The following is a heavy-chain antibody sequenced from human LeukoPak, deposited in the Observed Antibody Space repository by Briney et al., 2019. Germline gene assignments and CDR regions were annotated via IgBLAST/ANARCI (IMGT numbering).Heavy chain of an antibody. V-gene: IGHV4-34*01. CDR1: GGSFSGYF. CDR2: INHSGTT. D-gene: IGHD1-26*01. CDR3: ATGWILGATLTY. Sequence: SETLSLTCAVYGGSFSGYFWSWIRQPPGKGLEWIGEINHSGTTDYNPSLKSRVTISVDTSKNQFSLKVYSVTVADTAVYYCATGWILGATLTYWGQGTLVTVSS. J-gene: IGHJ4*02.